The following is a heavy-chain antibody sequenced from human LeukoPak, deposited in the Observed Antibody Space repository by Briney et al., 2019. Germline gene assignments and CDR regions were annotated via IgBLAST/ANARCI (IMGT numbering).Heavy chain of an antibody. CDR1: GFTFSSYS. Sequence: PGGSLRLSCEVSGFTFSSYSMIWVRQAPGKGLEWVSSIRGDSTETRHADSLMGRFTISRDNAKKSLYLQMNSLRAEDTAVYYCARGHFGVVLDYWGQGTLVTVSS. J-gene: IGHJ4*02. CDR2: IRGDSTET. V-gene: IGHV3-21*01. CDR3: ARGHFGVVLDY. D-gene: IGHD3-3*01.